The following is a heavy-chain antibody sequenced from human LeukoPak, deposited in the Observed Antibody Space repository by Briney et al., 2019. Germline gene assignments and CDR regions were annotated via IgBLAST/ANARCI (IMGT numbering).Heavy chain of an antibody. CDR2: ISYDGSNK. J-gene: IGHJ6*04. CDR3: AELGITMIGGV. V-gene: IGHV3-30*18. D-gene: IGHD3-10*02. CDR1: GFIFSNYG. Sequence: GGSLRLSCAASGFIFSNYGMHWVRQAPGKGLEWVATISYDGSNKFYTDSVKSRFTISRDNAKNSLYLQMNSLRAEDTAVYYCAELGITMIGGVWGKGTTVTISS.